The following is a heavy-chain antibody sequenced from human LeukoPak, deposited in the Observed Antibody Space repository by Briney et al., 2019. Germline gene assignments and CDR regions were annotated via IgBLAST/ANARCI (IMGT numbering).Heavy chain of an antibody. CDR2: ISGSGDST. J-gene: IGHJ4*02. Sequence: GGSLRLSCAASGFTFSVNAMNWVRQAPGKGLEWVAAISGSGDSTYYADPLKGRFTISRDNSQNILYLQMNSLRAEDSALYYCAKPLKDIVVVPAATMDYWGQGTLVTVSS. CDR3: AKPLKDIVVVPAATMDY. CDR1: GFTFSVNA. V-gene: IGHV3-23*01. D-gene: IGHD2-2*01.